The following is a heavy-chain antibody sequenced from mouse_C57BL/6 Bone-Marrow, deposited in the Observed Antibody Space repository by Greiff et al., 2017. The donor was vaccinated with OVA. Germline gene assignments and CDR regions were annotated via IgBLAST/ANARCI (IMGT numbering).Heavy chain of an antibody. J-gene: IGHJ4*01. Sequence: QVQLQQPGAELVKPGASVKLSCKASGYTFTSYWMQWVKQRPGQGLEWIGEIDPSDSYTNYNQKFKGKATLTVDTSSSTAYMQLSSLTSEDSAVYYCAREGVLIVYCDYDRSMDDWGQGTSVTVSS. V-gene: IGHV1-50*01. D-gene: IGHD2-4*01. CDR3: AREGVLIVYCDYDRSMDD. CDR1: GYTFTSYW. CDR2: IDPSDSYT.